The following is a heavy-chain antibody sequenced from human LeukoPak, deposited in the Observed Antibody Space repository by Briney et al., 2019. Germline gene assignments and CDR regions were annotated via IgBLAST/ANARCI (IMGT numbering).Heavy chain of an antibody. CDR3: ARGNDPGARSYFFDS. CDR1: GGSMSTYY. V-gene: IGHV4-4*07. J-gene: IGHJ4*02. D-gene: IGHD1-1*01. Sequence: SETLSLTCSVSGGSMSTYYWSWIRQPAGKELEWIGRIYAYGSTNYNPSLKSRVTMSVDQSKKQFFLRLSSVTAADTAVYYCARGNDPGARSYFFDSWGQGTLVTVSS. CDR2: IYAYGST.